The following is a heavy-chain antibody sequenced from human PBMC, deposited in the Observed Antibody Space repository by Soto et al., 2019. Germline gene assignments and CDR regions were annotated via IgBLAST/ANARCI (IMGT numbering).Heavy chain of an antibody. CDR2: ISGGAEGA. CDR3: ARDLWWYLH. Sequence: EVQLLESGGGLVQPGGALRLSCAASGFTFSSHAMSWVRQAPGKGLEWLSSISGGAEGAYYADSVKGRFTISRDNSKNTLYLQMNSLRAEDTAVYYCARDLWWYLHWGQGTLVTASS. J-gene: IGHJ4*02. D-gene: IGHD2-15*01. V-gene: IGHV3-23*01. CDR1: GFTFSSHA.